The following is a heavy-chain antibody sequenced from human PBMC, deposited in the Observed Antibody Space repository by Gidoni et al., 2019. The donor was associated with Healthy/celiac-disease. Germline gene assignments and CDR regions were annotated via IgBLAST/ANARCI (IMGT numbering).Heavy chain of an antibody. CDR3: AKVDVVVIVNSIAFDY. J-gene: IGHJ4*02. CDR2: ISGSGGST. D-gene: IGHD2-21*01. Sequence: EVQLLESGGGLVPPGGSLRLSGAASGFTFSSYAMSWVRQAPGKGLEWVSAISGSGGSTDYADSVKGRFTISRDNSKNTLYLQMNSLRAEDTAVYYCAKVDVVVIVNSIAFDYWGQGTLVTVSS. V-gene: IGHV3-23*01. CDR1: GFTFSSYA.